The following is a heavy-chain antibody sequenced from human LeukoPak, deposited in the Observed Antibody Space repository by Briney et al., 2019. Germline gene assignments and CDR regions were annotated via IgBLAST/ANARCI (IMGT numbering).Heavy chain of an antibody. D-gene: IGHD1-20*01. Sequence: GGSLRLSCAASGFTFSDYYMSWTRQAPGKGLEWVSYISSSGNIIYYADSVKGRFTISRDNAKNSLYLQMNSLRAEDTAVYYCARRRYNWNAIDYWGQGTLVTVSS. CDR3: ARRRYNWNAIDY. CDR2: ISSSGNII. J-gene: IGHJ4*02. V-gene: IGHV3-11*01. CDR1: GFTFSDYY.